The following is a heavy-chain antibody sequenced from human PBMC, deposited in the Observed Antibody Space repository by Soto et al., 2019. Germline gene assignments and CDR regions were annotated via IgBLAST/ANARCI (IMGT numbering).Heavy chain of an antibody. V-gene: IGHV3-30-3*01. CDR3: VRGDGTYYRHAAFDT. J-gene: IGHJ3*02. CDR1: GFSFSSTA. D-gene: IGHD3-22*01. Sequence: GGSLRLSCAASGFSFSSTAMHWVRQAPGKGLEWVALISYDGSNKDNAESVKGRFTISRDNSKNTLYLQMNSLGAEDTAVYYCVRGDGTYYRHAAFDTWGQGTMVTVSS. CDR2: ISYDGSNK.